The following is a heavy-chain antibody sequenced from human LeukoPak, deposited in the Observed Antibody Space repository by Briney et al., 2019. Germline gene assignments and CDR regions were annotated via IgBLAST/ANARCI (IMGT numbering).Heavy chain of an antibody. CDR3: AKDHGGILLWFGEPKDY. Sequence: GGSLRLSCAASGFTFGIYAMSWVRQAPGKGLEWVSAISGSGGSTYYADSVKGRFTISRDNSKNTLYLQMNSLRAEDTAVYYCAKDHGGILLWFGEPKDYWGQGTLVTVSS. J-gene: IGHJ4*02. D-gene: IGHD3-10*01. CDR1: GFTFGIYA. CDR2: ISGSGGST. V-gene: IGHV3-23*01.